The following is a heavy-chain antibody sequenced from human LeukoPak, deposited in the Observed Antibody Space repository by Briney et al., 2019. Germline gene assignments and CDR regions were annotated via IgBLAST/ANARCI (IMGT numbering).Heavy chain of an antibody. D-gene: IGHD3-22*01. CDR1: GRSFSTYA. CDR3: ARGRYYYDSSGLIDY. V-gene: IGHV1-18*01. J-gene: IGHJ4*02. Sequence: ASVKVSCKASGRSFSTYAMNWVRQAPGQGLEWMGWISAYNGNTNYAQKLQGRVTMTTDTSTSTAYMELRSLRSDDTAVYYCARGRYYYDSSGLIDYWGQGTLVTVSS. CDR2: ISAYNGNT.